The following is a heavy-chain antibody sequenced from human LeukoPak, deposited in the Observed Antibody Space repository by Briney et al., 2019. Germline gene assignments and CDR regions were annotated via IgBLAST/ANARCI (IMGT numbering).Heavy chain of an antibody. V-gene: IGHV4-39*07. CDR3: ARGKIRKQWLAGDYFDY. CDR2: IYYSGST. CDR1: GGSISSSSYY. J-gene: IGHJ4*02. D-gene: IGHD6-19*01. Sequence: SETLSLTCTVSGGSISSSSYYWGWIRQPPGKGLEWIGSIYYSGSTYYNPSLKSRVTISVDKSKNQFSLKLSSVTAADTAVYYCARGKIRKQWLAGDYFDYWGQGTLVTVSS.